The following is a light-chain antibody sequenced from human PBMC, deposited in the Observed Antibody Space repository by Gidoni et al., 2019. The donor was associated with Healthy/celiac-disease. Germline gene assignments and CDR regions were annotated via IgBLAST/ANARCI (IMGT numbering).Light chain of an antibody. J-gene: IGKJ2*01. CDR2: AAS. V-gene: IGKV1-39*01. Sequence: DPVTITCRASQSISSYLNWYQQKPGKAPKLLIYAASSLQSGVPSRFSGSGSGTDFTLTISSLQPEDFATYYCQQSYSTPPMYTFGQXTKLEIK. CDR1: QSISSY. CDR3: QQSYSTPPMYT.